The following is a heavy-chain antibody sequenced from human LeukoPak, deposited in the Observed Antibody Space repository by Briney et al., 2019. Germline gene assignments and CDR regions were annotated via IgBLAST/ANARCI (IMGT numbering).Heavy chain of an antibody. Sequence: ASVKVSCKASGYTLTSYAMHWVRQAPGQRLEWMGWINAGNGNTKYSQKFQGRVTITRDTSASTAYMELSSLRSEDTAVYYCARDSPYNYYYYGMDVWGQGTTVTVSS. V-gene: IGHV1-3*01. J-gene: IGHJ6*02. D-gene: IGHD2-2*02. CDR3: ARDSPYNYYYYGMDV. CDR2: INAGNGNT. CDR1: GYTLTSYA.